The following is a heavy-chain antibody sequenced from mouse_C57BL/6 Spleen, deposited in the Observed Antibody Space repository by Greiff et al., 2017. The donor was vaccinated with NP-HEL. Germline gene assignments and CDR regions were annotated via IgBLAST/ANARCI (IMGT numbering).Heavy chain of an antibody. Sequence: VQLQQSGPELVKPGASVKISCKASGYTFTDYYMNWVKQSHGKSLEWIGDINPNNGGTSYNQKFKGKATLTVDKSSSTAYMELRSLTSEDSAVYYCARMLPRYFDVWGTGTTVTVSS. J-gene: IGHJ1*03. D-gene: IGHD1-1*01. CDR1: GYTFTDYY. CDR2: INPNNGGT. CDR3: ARMLPRYFDV. V-gene: IGHV1-26*01.